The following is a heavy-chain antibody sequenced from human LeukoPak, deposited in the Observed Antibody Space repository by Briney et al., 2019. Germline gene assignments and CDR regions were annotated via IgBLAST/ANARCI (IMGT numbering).Heavy chain of an antibody. Sequence: ASVKVSCKASGYTFTSYGISWVRQAPGQGLEWMGWTSAYNGNTNYAQKLQGRVTMTTDTSTSTAYMELRSLRSDDTAVYYCAREGYNYDFRSGRTPTDYWGQGTLVTVSS. J-gene: IGHJ4*02. CDR3: AREGYNYDFRSGRTPTDY. CDR2: TSAYNGNT. V-gene: IGHV1-18*01. D-gene: IGHD3-3*01. CDR1: GYTFTSYG.